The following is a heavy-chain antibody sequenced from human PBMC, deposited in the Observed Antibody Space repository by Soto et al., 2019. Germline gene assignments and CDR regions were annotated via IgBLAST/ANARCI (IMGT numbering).Heavy chain of an antibody. J-gene: IGHJ6*02. V-gene: IGHV4-34*01. CDR2: INHSGST. D-gene: IGHD3-22*01. Sequence: PSETLSLTCAVYGGSFSGYYWSWIRQPPGKGLESIGEINHSGSTNYNPSLKSRVTISVDTSKNQFSLKLSSVTAADTAVYYCARDDILDVWGQGTTVTVSS. CDR3: ARDDILDV. CDR1: GGSFSGYY.